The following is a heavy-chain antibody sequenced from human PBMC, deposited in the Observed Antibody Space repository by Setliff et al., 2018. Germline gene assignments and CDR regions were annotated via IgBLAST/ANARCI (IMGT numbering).Heavy chain of an antibody. CDR3: ARDFGSHFFDY. CDR2: ISRGGNTI. Sequence: GGSLRLSCAASGFTFSDYYMNWIRQAPGKGLEWVSYISRGGNTIYYADSVKGRFTISRDNAKNSLYLQMNSLRAEDTAVYYCARDFGSHFFDYWGQGALVTVSS. CDR1: GFTFSDYY. J-gene: IGHJ4*02. V-gene: IGHV3-11*04. D-gene: IGHD3-16*01.